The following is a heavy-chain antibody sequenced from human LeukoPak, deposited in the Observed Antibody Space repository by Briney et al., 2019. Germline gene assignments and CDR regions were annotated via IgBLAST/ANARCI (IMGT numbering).Heavy chain of an antibody. Sequence: GGSLRLSCAASGFTFSSYSMNWVRQAPGKGLEWVSSISSSSSYIYYADSVKGRFTIPRDNAKNSLYLQMNSLRAEDTAVYYCARNAGYGSGSQYYFDYWGQGTLVTVSS. V-gene: IGHV3-21*01. D-gene: IGHD3-10*01. CDR3: ARNAGYGSGSQYYFDY. J-gene: IGHJ4*02. CDR1: GFTFSSYS. CDR2: ISSSSSYI.